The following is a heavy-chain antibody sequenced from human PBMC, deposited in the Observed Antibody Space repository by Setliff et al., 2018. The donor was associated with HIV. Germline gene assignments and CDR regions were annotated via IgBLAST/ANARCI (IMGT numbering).Heavy chain of an antibody. CDR1: GYTFTTYP. CDR3: TRNLYYYASGIHFGVY. D-gene: IGHD3-10*01. V-gene: IGHV1-46*01. J-gene: IGHJ4*02. CDR2: INPKNRST. Sequence: GASVKVSCKASGYTFTTYPMHWLRQAPGQGLEWMGIINPKNRSTTYAQRFQDRVTMTSDTSTNTFYMELSSLKSEDTAVYYCTRNLYYYASGIHFGVYWGQGTPVTVSS.